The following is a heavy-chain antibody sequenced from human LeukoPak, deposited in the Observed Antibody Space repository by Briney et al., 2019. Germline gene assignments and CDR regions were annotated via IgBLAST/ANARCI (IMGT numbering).Heavy chain of an antibody. CDR1: GFTFSNNW. CDR2: INPDGSGT. J-gene: IGHJ4*02. Sequence: PGGSLRLSCAASGFTFSNNWMHWVRQAPGKGLVWVSRINPDGSGTIHADSVKGRFTVSRDNAKNTLYLQMNSLRAEDTAVYYCASEDNYFDYWGQGTLVTVSS. CDR3: ASEDNYFDY. V-gene: IGHV3-74*01.